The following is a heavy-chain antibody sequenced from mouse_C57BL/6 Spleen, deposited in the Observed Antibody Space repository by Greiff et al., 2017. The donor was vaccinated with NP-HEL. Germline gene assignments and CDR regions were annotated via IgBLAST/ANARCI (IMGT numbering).Heavy chain of an antibody. CDR3: ARSGGTPWFAY. CDR2: IRNKANGYTT. CDR1: GFTFTDYY. V-gene: IGHV7-3*01. J-gene: IGHJ3*01. D-gene: IGHD4-1*01. Sequence: EVKLVESGGGLVQPGGSLSLSCAASGFTFTDYYMSWVRQPPGKALEWLGFIRNKANGYTTEYSASVKGRFTISRDNSQSILYLQMNALRAEDSATYYCARSGGTPWFAYWGQGTLVTVSA.